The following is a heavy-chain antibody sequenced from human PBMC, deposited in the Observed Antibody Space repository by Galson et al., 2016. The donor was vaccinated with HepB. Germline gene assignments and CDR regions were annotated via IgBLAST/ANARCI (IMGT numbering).Heavy chain of an antibody. Sequence: LSLTCAVYGGSFSGYYWSWIRQPPGKGLEWIGEINHSGSTNYNPSLKSRVTISVDTPKNQFSLKLSSVTAADTAVYYCARGDNPDYGDYASAYYYMDVWGKGTTVTVSS. J-gene: IGHJ6*03. CDR1: GGSFSGYY. V-gene: IGHV4-34*01. CDR3: ARGDNPDYGDYASAYYYMDV. CDR2: INHSGST. D-gene: IGHD4-17*01.